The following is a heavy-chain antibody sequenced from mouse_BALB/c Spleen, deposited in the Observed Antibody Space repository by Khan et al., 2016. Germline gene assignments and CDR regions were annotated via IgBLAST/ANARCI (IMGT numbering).Heavy chain of an antibody. J-gene: IGHJ3*01. CDR3: GRDDGDWFES. D-gene: IGHD2-3*01. Sequence: VQLQESGPELVRPGAPVKLSCKASGYTFTSYCMNWVKQSPGQGLEWMGMIDPSDSETNYNQMFTGKATFTVDKSSSTAYMQLSSLTTEDSAAYYCGRDDGDWFESWGQG. CDR1: GYTFTSYC. V-gene: IGHV1-61*01. CDR2: IDPSDSET.